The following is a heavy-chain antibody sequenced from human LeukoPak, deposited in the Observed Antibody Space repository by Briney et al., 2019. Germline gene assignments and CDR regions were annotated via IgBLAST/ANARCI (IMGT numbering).Heavy chain of an antibody. J-gene: IGHJ5*02. CDR3: ARGSPYCSSTSCYFRWFVP. CDR2: ISYDGSNK. CDR1: GFTFSSYA. V-gene: IGHV3-30-3*01. Sequence: GRSLRLSCAASGFTFSSYAMHWVRQAPGKGLEWVAVISYDGSNKYYADSVKGRFTISRDNSKNTLYLQMNSLRAEDTAVYYCARGSPYCSSTSCYFRWFVPWGQGTLVTVSS. D-gene: IGHD2-2*01.